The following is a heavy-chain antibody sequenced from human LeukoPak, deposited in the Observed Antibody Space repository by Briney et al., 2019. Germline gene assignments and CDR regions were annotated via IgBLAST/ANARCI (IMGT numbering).Heavy chain of an antibody. V-gene: IGHV1-18*04. D-gene: IGHD6-13*01. CDR2: ISAYNGNT. CDR1: GYTFTGYY. Sequence: ASVKVSCKASGYTFTGYYMHWVRQAPGQGLEWMGWISAYNGNTNYAQKLQGRVTMTTDTSTSTAYMELRSLRSDDTAVYYCARVASIAAAGLFDYWGQGTLVTVSS. J-gene: IGHJ4*02. CDR3: ARVASIAAAGLFDY.